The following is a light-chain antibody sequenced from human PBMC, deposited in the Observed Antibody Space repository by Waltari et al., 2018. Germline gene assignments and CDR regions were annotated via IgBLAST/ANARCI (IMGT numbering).Light chain of an antibody. CDR3: SASASNFL. CDR2: EVN. V-gene: IGLV2-14*01. J-gene: IGLJ3*02. Sequence: SWDQRPPGKAPKLMIYEVNERPAGVSNRYAGCKSGNAASLTISGLQAEDEADDYCSASASNFLFGGGTKLTVL.